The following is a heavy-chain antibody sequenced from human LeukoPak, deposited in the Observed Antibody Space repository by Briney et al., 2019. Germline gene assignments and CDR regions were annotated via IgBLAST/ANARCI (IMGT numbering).Heavy chain of an antibody. CDR3: ARVRPPYYYDSSGYFSYFDY. D-gene: IGHD3-22*01. CDR2: IYYSGST. Sequence: SQTLSLTCTVSGGSISSGGYYWSWIRQRPGKGLEWIGYIYYSGSTYYNPSLKSRVTISVDTSKNQFSLKLSSVTAADTAVYYCARVRPPYYYDSSGYFSYFDYWGQGTLVTVSS. V-gene: IGHV4-31*03. CDR1: GGSISSGGYY. J-gene: IGHJ4*02.